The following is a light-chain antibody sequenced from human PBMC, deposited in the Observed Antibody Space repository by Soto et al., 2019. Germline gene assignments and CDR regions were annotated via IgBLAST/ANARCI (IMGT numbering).Light chain of an antibody. CDR1: SSNIETNY. CDR3: AAWDGSLSGWV. Sequence: QSVLTQPPSASGTPGQRVTISCSGSSSNIETNYVDWYQQLPGTAPKVLIYRNNQRPSRVPDRFSASKSGTSASLAISGLRSEDEADYYCAAWDGSLSGWVFGGGTKLTVL. J-gene: IGLJ3*02. V-gene: IGLV1-47*01. CDR2: RNN.